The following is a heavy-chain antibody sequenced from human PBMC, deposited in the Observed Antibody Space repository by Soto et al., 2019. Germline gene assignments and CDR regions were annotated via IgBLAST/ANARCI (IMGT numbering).Heavy chain of an antibody. D-gene: IGHD3-10*01. J-gene: IGHJ6*02. Sequence: ASVNVSCKASGGTFSSYTISWVRQAPGQGLEWMGRIIPILGIAHYAQKFHGRVTITADKSTRPAYMELSSLRSEDTAVYYGARDRVVRGVQQFYGMDVWGQGTTVTVSS. V-gene: IGHV1-69*04. CDR1: GGTFSSYT. CDR2: IIPILGIA. CDR3: ARDRVVRGVQQFYGMDV.